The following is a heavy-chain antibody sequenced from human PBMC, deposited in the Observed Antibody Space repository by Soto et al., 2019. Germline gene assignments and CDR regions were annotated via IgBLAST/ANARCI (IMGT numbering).Heavy chain of an antibody. J-gene: IGHJ4*02. CDR2: IYYSGST. V-gene: IGHV4-59*01. D-gene: IGHD2-15*01. CDR1: GGSISTYW. Sequence: NPSETLSLTCTVSGGSISTYWWSRIRQPPRKGLEWIGYIYYSGSTNYNPSLKSRVTISVDTSKNQFSLKLTSATAADTAVYYCARSRGSTRSFDYWGQGTLVTVSS. CDR3: ARSRGSTRSFDY.